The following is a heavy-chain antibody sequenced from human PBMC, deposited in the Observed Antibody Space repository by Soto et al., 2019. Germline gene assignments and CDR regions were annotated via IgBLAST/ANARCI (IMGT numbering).Heavy chain of an antibody. CDR2: IYTDGTT. Sequence: PSETLSLTCTVSGDSISDYFYWSWIRQPAGKGLEWIGRIYTDGTTKYNPSLKSRVTLPLDKSKNQFSLRLSSVTAADTAVYYFAREVRGGFTGIFDQWGRGSRVTVSS. CDR3: AREVRGGFTGIFDQ. D-gene: IGHD2-15*01. V-gene: IGHV4-4*07. J-gene: IGHJ4*02. CDR1: GDSISDYFY.